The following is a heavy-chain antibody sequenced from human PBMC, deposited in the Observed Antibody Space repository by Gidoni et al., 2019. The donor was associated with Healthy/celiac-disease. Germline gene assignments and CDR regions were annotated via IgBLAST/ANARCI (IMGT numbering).Heavy chain of an antibody. CDR2: ISWNSGSI. V-gene: IGHV3-9*01. J-gene: IGHJ4*02. CDR1: GFTFDDYA. CDR3: AKGQSSGYYYGEDY. Sequence: EVQLVESGGGLVQTGRSLRLSCAASGFTFDDYAMHWVRQAPGKGLEWVSGISWNSGSIGYADSVKGRFTISRDNAKNSLYLQMNSLRAEDTALYYCAKGQSSGYYYGEDYWGQGTLVTVSS. D-gene: IGHD3-22*01.